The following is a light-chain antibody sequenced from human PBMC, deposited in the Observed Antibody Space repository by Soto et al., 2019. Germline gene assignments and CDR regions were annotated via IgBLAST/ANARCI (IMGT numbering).Light chain of an antibody. J-gene: IGKJ1*01. V-gene: IGKV1-5*01. Sequence: DFQTPQSTFTLSASVGDRYTITCKASQSISSWLAWYQQKPGKAPKLLIYDASSLESGFPSRFSGSGSGTEFTLTISFLQPDGFAPYYCQEANSYSGTIGQGTKVDIK. CDR1: QSISSW. CDR2: DAS. CDR3: QEANSYSGT.